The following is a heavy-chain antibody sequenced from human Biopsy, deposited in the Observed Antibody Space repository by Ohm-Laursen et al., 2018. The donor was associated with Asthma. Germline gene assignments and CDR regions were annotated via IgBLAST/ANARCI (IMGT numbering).Heavy chain of an antibody. J-gene: IGHJ6*02. D-gene: IGHD6-19*01. CDR3: ARCQVGYSSGWSLLLKKIYYSGMDV. V-gene: IGHV1-69*13. CDR1: GGTFSNFA. CDR2: IMTVFGTT. Sequence: ASVKISCKVPGGTFSNFAISWVRQAPGQGLEWLGGIMTVFGTTNYAQKFQGRVTITADESTSTAYMEVTSLRSEDTAIYYCARCQVGYSSGWSLLLKKIYYSGMDVWGQGTAVTVSS.